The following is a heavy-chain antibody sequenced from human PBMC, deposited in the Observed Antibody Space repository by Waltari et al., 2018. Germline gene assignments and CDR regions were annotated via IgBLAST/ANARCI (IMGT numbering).Heavy chain of an antibody. CDR2: INLDSDDT. CDR1: GPPSSGSL. CDR3: ARDFQTGNFFVS. J-gene: IGHJ4*02. D-gene: IGHD3-9*01. V-gene: IGHV1-2*02. Sequence: QVQLVQSGAEVKEPGASVKVSCRASGPPSSGSLIHWVRQAPGQGLEWMGWINLDSDDTKYGQKFRGRVTVTGDSSITTAYMELRGLRSDDSAMYYCARDFQTGNFFVSWGQGTLVTVSS.